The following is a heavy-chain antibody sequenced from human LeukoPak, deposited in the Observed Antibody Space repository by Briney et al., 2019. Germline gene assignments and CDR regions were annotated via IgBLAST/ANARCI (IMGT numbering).Heavy chain of an antibody. J-gene: IGHJ4*02. CDR1: GGSFSGYY. V-gene: IGHV4-34*01. CDR3: ARRAGRWEVDY. D-gene: IGHD4-23*01. Sequence: NSSETLSLTCTVYGGSFSGYYWSWIRQPPGKGLEWIGEINHSGSTNYNPSLKSRVTISVDTSKSQFSLKLSSVTAADTAVYYCARRAGRWEVDYWGQGTLVTVSS. CDR2: INHSGST.